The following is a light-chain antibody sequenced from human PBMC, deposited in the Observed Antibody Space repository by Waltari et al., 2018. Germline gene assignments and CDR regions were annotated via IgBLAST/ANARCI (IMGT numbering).Light chain of an antibody. CDR2: DAS. Sequence: EIVLTQYPATLSLSPGERATLSCRASQSVSSYLAWYQQKPGQAPRLPIYDASNRATGIPARFSGSGSGTDFTLTISSLEPEDFAVYYCQQRSNWLSITFGQGTRLEIK. V-gene: IGKV3-11*01. J-gene: IGKJ5*01. CDR3: QQRSNWLSIT. CDR1: QSVSSY.